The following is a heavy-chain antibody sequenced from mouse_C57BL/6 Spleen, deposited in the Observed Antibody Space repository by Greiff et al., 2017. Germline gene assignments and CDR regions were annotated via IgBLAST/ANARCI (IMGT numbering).Heavy chain of an antibody. D-gene: IGHD2-1*01. J-gene: IGHJ2*01. CDR2: IDPDNGDT. CDR1: GFNIKDDY. CDR3: ATGDYVNPFDY. Sequence: EVKLQESGAELVRPGASVKLSCTASGFNIKDDYMHWVKQRPEQGLEWIGWIDPDNGDTEYASTFKGKATITADPSANTAYLQLSSLTSEDAAVSYCATGDYVNPFDYWGQGTTRTVSS. V-gene: IGHV14-4*01.